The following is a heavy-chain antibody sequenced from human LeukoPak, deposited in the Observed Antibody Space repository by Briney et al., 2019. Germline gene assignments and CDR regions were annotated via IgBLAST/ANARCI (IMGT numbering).Heavy chain of an antibody. CDR1: GYSFTDYY. Sequence: PEASVTVSCKTSGYSFTDYYMHWVRQAPGQGLEWMGWINPNSGGTSSAQKFQGRVTMTRDTSITTVYMEVSWLTSDDTAIYYCARADRLHGGPYLIGPWGQGTLVTVSS. CDR2: INPNSGGT. D-gene: IGHD2-21*01. CDR3: ARADRLHGGPYLIGP. J-gene: IGHJ5*02. V-gene: IGHV1-2*02.